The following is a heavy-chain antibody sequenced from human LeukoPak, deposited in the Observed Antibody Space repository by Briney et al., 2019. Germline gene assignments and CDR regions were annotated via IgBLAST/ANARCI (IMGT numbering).Heavy chain of an antibody. CDR1: GGSISSSSSY. CDR3: ARGPYSYDSSGAFDI. J-gene: IGHJ3*02. Sequence: PSETLSLTCSVSGGSISSSSSYWGWIRQPPGKGLEWIGRISSSGSTNYNPSLKSRVTISVDTSKNQFSLKLSSVTAADTAVYFCARGPYSYDSSGAFDIWGQGTMVTVSS. V-gene: IGHV4-39*07. CDR2: ISSSGST. D-gene: IGHD3-22*01.